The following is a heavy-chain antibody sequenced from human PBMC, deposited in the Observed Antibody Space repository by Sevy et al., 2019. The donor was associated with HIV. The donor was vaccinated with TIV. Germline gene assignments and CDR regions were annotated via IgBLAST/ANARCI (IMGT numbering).Heavy chain of an antibody. CDR2: ISSSSSYI. Sequence: GGSLRLSCAASGFTFSSYSMNWVRQAPGKGLEWVSSISSSSSYIYYADSVKGRFTISRDNAKNSLYLQMNSLRAEDTAVYYCARASRAYSSSWYWSVYFYGMDVWGQGTTVTVSS. V-gene: IGHV3-21*01. J-gene: IGHJ6*02. CDR3: ARASRAYSSSWYWSVYFYGMDV. D-gene: IGHD6-13*01. CDR1: GFTFSSYS.